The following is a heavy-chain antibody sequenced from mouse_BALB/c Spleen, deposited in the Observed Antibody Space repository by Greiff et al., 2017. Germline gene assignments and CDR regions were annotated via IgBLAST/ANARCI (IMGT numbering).Heavy chain of an antibody. Sequence: VQLKESGPGLVKPSQTVSLTCTVTGISITTGNYRWSWIRQFPGNKLEWIGYIYYSGTITYNPSLPSRTTITRDTSKNQFFLEMNSLTAEDTATYYCARDRGDYFDYWGQGTTLTVSS. CDR1: GISITTGNYR. J-gene: IGHJ2*01. CDR3: ARDRGDYFDY. D-gene: IGHD3-3*01. V-gene: IGHV3-5*02. CDR2: IYYSGTI.